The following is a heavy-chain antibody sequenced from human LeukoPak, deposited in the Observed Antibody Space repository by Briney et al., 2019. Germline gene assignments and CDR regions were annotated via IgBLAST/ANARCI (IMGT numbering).Heavy chain of an antibody. CDR3: ARVAVPGTYDY. V-gene: IGHV3-33*01. CDR1: GFTFSSYA. D-gene: IGHD6-19*01. J-gene: IGHJ4*02. CDR2: IWSDGNNK. Sequence: GGSLRLSCAASGFTFSSYAMHWVRQAPGKGLEWVAIIWSDGNNKYYADSVEGRFTISRDTSKNTLFLQMNSLRAEDTAVYYCARVAVPGTYDYWGQGTLVTVSS.